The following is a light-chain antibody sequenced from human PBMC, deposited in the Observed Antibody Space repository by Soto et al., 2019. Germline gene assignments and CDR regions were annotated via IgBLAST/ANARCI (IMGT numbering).Light chain of an antibody. Sequence: IVLTQSPATLSLSPGERATLSCRASRSFASSYLAWYQHKPGQAPRLLIYAASSRATGIPDRFIGSGSGTDFTLTISRLEPDDSAVYYCHHYDSSPPYTFGQGTKVDXK. CDR1: RSFASSY. J-gene: IGKJ2*01. CDR3: HHYDSSPPYT. CDR2: AAS. V-gene: IGKV3-20*01.